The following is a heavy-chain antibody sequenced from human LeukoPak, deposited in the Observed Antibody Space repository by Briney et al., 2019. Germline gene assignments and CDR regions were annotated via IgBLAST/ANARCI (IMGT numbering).Heavy chain of an antibody. CDR3: ARVGGSYYLDY. V-gene: IGHV3-21*01. CDR1: GFTFSSYS. D-gene: IGHD1-26*01. Sequence: GGSLRLSCSASGFTFSSYSMIGLGQAPGKGLEWVSSISSSSSYIYHADSVKGRFTISRDNAKNSLYLQMNSLRAEDTAVYYCARVGGSYYLDYWGQGTLVTVSS. CDR2: ISSSSSYI. J-gene: IGHJ4*02.